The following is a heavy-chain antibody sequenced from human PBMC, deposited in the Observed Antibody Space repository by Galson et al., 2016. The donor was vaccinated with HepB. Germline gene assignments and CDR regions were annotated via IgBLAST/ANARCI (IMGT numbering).Heavy chain of an antibody. Sequence: SLRLSCAASGFTFSSYEMNWVRQAPGKGLEWVSYISSSSTTIYYADSVKGRFTISRDNAKSSLYLQMNSLRADDTAVYYCARDMGPSYWGQGTLVTASS. V-gene: IGHV3-48*03. J-gene: IGHJ4*02. CDR1: GFTFSSYE. CDR3: ARDMGPSY. CDR2: ISSSSTTI.